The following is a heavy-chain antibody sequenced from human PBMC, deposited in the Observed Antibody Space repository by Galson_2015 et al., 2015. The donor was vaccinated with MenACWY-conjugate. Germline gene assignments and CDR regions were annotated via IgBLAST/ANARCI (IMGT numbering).Heavy chain of an antibody. V-gene: IGHV3-23*01. J-gene: IGHJ4*02. Sequence: SLRLSCAASGFTFSSYAMSWVRQAPGKGLEWVSAISGSGGSTYYADSVKGRFTISRDNAKNSLYLQMDSLRAEDTAVYYCARGVAYHSDSSGGDYWGQGTLVAVSS. CDR3: ARGVAYHSDSSGGDY. D-gene: IGHD3-22*01. CDR1: GFTFSSYA. CDR2: ISGSGGST.